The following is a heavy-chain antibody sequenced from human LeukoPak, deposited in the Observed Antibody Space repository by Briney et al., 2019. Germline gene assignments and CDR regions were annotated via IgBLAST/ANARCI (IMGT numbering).Heavy chain of an antibody. D-gene: IGHD6-19*01. CDR1: GGSISSYY. CDR2: ISHSGRI. J-gene: IGHJ5*02. CDR3: ARGPHDYTSGWYT. V-gene: IGHV4-34*01. Sequence: SETLSLTCTVSGGSISSYYWSWIRQPPGKGLEWIGEISHSGRINYNPSLKSRVSISVDMSKNQFSLKLRSVTAADTAVYYCARGPHDYTSGWYTWGQGTLVTVSS.